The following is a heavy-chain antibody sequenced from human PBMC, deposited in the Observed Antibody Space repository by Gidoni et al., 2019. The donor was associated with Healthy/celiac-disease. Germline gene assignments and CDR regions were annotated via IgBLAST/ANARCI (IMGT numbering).Heavy chain of an antibody. CDR2: ISYDGSNN. CDR1: GFTCSSDG. V-gene: IGHV3-30*03. J-gene: IGHJ4*02. Sequence: QVQLVESGGGVVQPGRSLRLYCVASGFTCSSDGMHWVRQAPGKGLEWVAVISYDGSNNYYADYGKGRFTSARDNSKNTLYLKMNSMRAEDTAVYYCARQDTAMVTGFDYWGQGTLGTVSS. CDR3: ARQDTAMVTGFDY. D-gene: IGHD5-18*01.